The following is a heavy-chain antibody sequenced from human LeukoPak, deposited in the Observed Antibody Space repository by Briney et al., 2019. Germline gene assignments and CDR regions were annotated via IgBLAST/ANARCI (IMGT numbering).Heavy chain of an antibody. CDR3: TTDGSGSYYEFDY. D-gene: IGHD1-26*01. V-gene: IGHV3-15*01. J-gene: IGHJ4*02. CDR1: GFTFSNAW. Sequence: GGSLRLSCAASGFTFSNAWMSWVRQAPGKGLEWVGRIKSKTDGGTTDYAAPVKGRFTISRDDSKNTLYLQMNSLKTEDTAVYYCTTDGSGSYYEFDYWGQGTLVTVSS. CDR2: IKSKTDGGTT.